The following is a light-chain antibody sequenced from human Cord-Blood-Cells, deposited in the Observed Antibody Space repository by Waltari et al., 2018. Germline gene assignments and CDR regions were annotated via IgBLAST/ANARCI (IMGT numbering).Light chain of an antibody. J-gene: IGLJ1*01. Sequence: QTALTQPPSASGSPGQSVTISCTGTSSYVGGSNYVSWYQQHPGKAPKLMIYEVSKRPSGVPDRFSGSKSGNTASLTVSGLQAEDEADYYCSSYAGSNNYVFGTGTKVTVL. CDR1: SSYVGGSNY. CDR3: SSYAGSNNYV. V-gene: IGLV2-8*01. CDR2: EVS.